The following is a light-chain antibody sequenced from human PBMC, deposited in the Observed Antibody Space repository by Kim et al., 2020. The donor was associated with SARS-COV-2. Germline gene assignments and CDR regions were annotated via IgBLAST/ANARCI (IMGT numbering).Light chain of an antibody. V-gene: IGKV3-11*01. CDR1: QSVATN. Sequence: LSPGESAARSCRASQSVATNLAWYQQKLGQAPSLLIDAASNRATGIPARFSGSGSGTDFTLTISSLEPEDFAVYYCQQRNAWPLTFGGGTKVDIK. CDR3: QQRNAWPLT. CDR2: AAS. J-gene: IGKJ4*01.